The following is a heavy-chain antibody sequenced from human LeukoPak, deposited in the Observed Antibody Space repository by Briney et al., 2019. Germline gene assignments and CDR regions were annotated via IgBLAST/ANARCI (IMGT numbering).Heavy chain of an antibody. J-gene: IGHJ4*02. Sequence: ASVKVSCKASGYTFTSYGISWVRQAPGQGLEWMGWISAYNGNTNYAQKLQGRVTMTTDTSTSTAYMELRSLRSDDTAVYYCARDTTSPVGATTSPDYWGQGTLVTVSS. CDR2: ISAYNGNT. CDR1: GYTFTSYG. V-gene: IGHV1-18*01. D-gene: IGHD1-26*01. CDR3: ARDTTSPVGATTSPDY.